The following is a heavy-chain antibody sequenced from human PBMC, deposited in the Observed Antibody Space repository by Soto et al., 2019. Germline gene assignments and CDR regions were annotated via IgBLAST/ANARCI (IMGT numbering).Heavy chain of an antibody. Sequence: SETLSLTCTVSGGSISSGGYYWSWIRQHPGKGLEWIGYIYYSGSTYYNPSLKSRVTISVDTSKNQFSLKLSSVTAADTAVYYCAPRPRRRVVVPAARGASWGQGTLVTVSS. CDR2: IYYSGST. J-gene: IGHJ4*02. V-gene: IGHV4-31*03. CDR3: APRPRRRVVVPAARGAS. CDR1: GGSISSGGYY. D-gene: IGHD2-2*01.